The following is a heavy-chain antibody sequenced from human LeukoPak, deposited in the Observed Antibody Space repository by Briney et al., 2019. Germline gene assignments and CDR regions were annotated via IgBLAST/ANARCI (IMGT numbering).Heavy chain of an antibody. J-gene: IGHJ6*02. CDR3: ARGRSPRGYYYGMDV. V-gene: IGHV3-64*02. D-gene: IGHD1-26*01. CDR1: GFSFSSYV. CDR2: ISSNGGET. Sequence: GGSLRLSCAASGFSFSSYVMHWVRQAPGKGLEYVSAISSNGGETYYADSVKGRFTISRDNSKNALYLQMGSLRVEDMAVYYCARGRSPRGYYYGMDVWGQGTAVTVS.